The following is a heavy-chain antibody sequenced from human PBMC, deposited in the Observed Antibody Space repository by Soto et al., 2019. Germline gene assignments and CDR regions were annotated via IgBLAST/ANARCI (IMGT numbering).Heavy chain of an antibody. V-gene: IGHV3-33*01. D-gene: IGHD6-6*01. CDR2: IWYDGSNK. CDR3: ARAGSSNYYGMDV. Sequence: QVQLVESGGGVVQPGRSLRLSCAASGFTFSSYGMHWVRQAQGKGLEWVAVIWYDGSNKYYADSVKGRFTISRDNSKNALYLQMNSLRAEDTAVYYCARAGSSNYYGMDVWGQGTTVTVSS. CDR1: GFTFSSYG. J-gene: IGHJ6*02.